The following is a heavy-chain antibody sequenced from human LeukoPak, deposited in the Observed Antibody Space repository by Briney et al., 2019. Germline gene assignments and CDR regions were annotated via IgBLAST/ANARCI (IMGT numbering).Heavy chain of an antibody. CDR3: ASSLGGNYYYFDS. J-gene: IGHJ4*02. CDR1: GGSISSGGYS. Sequence: PSETLSLTCAVSGGSISSGGYSWSWIRQPPGKGLEWIGYSYSSGSTYYNPALKSRVSISVDTSKKQYSLTLNSVTAADTAVYYCASSLGGNYYYFDSWGQGSLVTVSS. V-gene: IGHV4-30-4*07. D-gene: IGHD3-10*01. CDR2: SYSSGST.